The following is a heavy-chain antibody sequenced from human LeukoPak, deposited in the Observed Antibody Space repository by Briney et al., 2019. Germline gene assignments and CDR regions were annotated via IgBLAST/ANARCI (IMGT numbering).Heavy chain of an antibody. Sequence: ASVKVSCKASGYTFTSYEINWVRQATGQGLEWMAGMNPNSGNTGYAQKFLGRVTMTRDTSISTAYMELSSLRSEDTAVYYCARQDSSSDFDYWGQGTLVTVSS. D-gene: IGHD6-6*01. J-gene: IGHJ4*02. CDR2: MNPNSGNT. CDR1: GYTFTSYE. CDR3: ARQDSSSDFDY. V-gene: IGHV1-8*01.